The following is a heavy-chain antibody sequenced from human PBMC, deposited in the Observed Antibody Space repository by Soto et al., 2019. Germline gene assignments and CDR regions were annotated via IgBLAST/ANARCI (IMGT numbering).Heavy chain of an antibody. D-gene: IGHD4-17*01. CDR1: GFTFSSYG. Sequence: SLRLSCAASGFTFSSYGMHWVRQAPGKGLEWVAVIWYDGSNKYYADSVKGRFTISRDNSKNTLYLQMNSLRAEDTAVYYCARGPYGAYVYHFDSWGQGPPVTVPP. CDR2: IWYDGSNK. V-gene: IGHV3-33*01. J-gene: IGHJ4*02. CDR3: ARGPYGAYVYHFDS.